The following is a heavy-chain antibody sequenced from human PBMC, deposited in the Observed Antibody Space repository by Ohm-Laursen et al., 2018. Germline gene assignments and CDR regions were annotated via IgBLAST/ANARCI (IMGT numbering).Heavy chain of an antibody. Sequence: SLRLSCAASGFTFSSYAMSWVRQAPGKGLEWVSSISGNAVRTYDADSVKGRFSISRDNSKNTLDLQMNSLRAEDTAVYYCAKGSRSSHYGSGRDNWFDPWGQETLVTVSS. D-gene: IGHD3-10*01. CDR3: AKGSRSSHYGSGRDNWFDP. CDR2: ISGNAVRT. CDR1: GFTFSSYA. V-gene: IGHV3-23*01. J-gene: IGHJ5*02.